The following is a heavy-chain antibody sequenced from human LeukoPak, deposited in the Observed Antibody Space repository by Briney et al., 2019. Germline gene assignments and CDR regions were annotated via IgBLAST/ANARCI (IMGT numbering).Heavy chain of an antibody. CDR3: ARDDIRSGILASAGVRY. J-gene: IGHJ4*02. CDR1: GYTFISYD. Sequence: ASVKVSCKASGYTFISYDINWVRQVTGQGLEWMGWMNPNSGNTGYAQKFQGRVTITRNTSISTAFMELNSLRTEDTAVYYCARDDIRSGILASAGVRYWGQGTLVTVSS. CDR2: MNPNSGNT. V-gene: IGHV1-8*03. D-gene: IGHD2-15*01.